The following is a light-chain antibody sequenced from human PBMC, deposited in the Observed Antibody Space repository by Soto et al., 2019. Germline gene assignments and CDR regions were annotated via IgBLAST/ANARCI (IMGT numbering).Light chain of an antibody. CDR3: RQSYSTRWT. V-gene: IGKV1-39*01. CDR2: AAS. CDR1: QSISSY. J-gene: IGKJ1*01. Sequence: TQSPSSLSASVGDRVTITCRASQSISSYLNWYQQKPGKAPKLLIHAASSLQSGVPSRFSGSGSGTDFTLTISSLQPEDFATYYCRQSYSTRWTFGQGTKVDIK.